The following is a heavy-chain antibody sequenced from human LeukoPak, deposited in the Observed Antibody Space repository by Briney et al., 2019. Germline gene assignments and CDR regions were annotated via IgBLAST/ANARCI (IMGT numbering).Heavy chain of an antibody. D-gene: IGHD6-13*01. CDR2: ISSSGTYI. CDR1: GFTFSSYS. Sequence: GGSLRLSCAASGFTFSSYSLNWVRQAPGKGLEWVSSISSSGTYIYYADSVKGRFTISRDNAKSSLTLQMNSLRAEDTAVYYCARDQGIAAAGNDYWGQGTLVTVSS. J-gene: IGHJ4*02. CDR3: ARDQGIAAAGNDY. V-gene: IGHV3-21*01.